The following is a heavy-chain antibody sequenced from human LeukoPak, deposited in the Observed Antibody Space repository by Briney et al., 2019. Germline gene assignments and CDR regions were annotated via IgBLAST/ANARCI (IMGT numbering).Heavy chain of an antibody. Sequence: PRRSLRLSCAASGFTFSSYGMHWVRQAPGKGLEWVAVIWYDGSNKYYADSVKGRFTISRDNSKNTLYLQMNSLRAEDTAVYHCAKDPGGPTVTYYFDYWGQGTLVTVSS. CDR3: AKDPGGPTVTYYFDY. CDR2: IWYDGSNK. V-gene: IGHV3-33*06. CDR1: GFTFSSYG. J-gene: IGHJ4*02. D-gene: IGHD4-17*01.